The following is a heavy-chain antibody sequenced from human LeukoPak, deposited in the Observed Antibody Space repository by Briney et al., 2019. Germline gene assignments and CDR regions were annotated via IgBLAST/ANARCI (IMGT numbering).Heavy chain of an antibody. D-gene: IGHD5-18*01. CDR3: ARPKGGMNTAMDK. V-gene: IGHV4-39*02. CDR2: ISYSGTT. Sequence: SETLSLTCTVSGGSISSSNYYWGWIRQPPGKGLEWIGTISYSGTTYYNPSLKSRVTISVDTSKNHFFLKLRSVTAADTAVYYCARPKGGMNTAMDKWGQGTLVTVSS. CDR1: GGSISSSNYY. J-gene: IGHJ4*02.